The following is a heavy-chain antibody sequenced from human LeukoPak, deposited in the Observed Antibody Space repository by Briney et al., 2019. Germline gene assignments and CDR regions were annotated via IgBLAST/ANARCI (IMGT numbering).Heavy chain of an antibody. Sequence: GGSLSLSCAASGFTFCSFGMHWVRQAPGKGLVGVAVIWYDGSNKYYADSVQGRFTISRDNSKNTLDLQMNSLRAADTAVYYCARDGLRGNNWFDPWGQGTLVTVSS. CDR3: ARDGLRGNNWFDP. D-gene: IGHD5-24*01. CDR1: GFTFCSFG. V-gene: IGHV3-33*01. CDR2: IWYDGSNK. J-gene: IGHJ5*02.